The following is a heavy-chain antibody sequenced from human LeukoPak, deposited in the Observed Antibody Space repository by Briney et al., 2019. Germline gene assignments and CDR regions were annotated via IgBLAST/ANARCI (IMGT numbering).Heavy chain of an antibody. D-gene: IGHD3-9*01. CDR3: AHRRHDILTGYSAFDY. J-gene: IGHJ4*02. CDR1: GFSLSTSGVG. V-gene: IGHV2-5*02. Sequence: SGPTLVNPTQTLTLTCTFSGFSLSTSGVGVGWIRQPPGKALEWLAPIYWDDDKRYSPSLKSRLTITKDTSKNQVVLTMTNMDPVDTATYYCAHRRHDILTGYSAFDYWGQGTLVTVSS. CDR2: IYWDDDK.